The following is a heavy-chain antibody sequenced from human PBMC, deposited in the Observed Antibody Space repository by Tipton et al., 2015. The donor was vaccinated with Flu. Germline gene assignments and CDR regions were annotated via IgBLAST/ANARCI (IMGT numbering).Heavy chain of an antibody. CDR3: ARLTTRSYCPDY. Sequence: TLSLTCAVSGYSINSGYYWGWIRQSPGKGLEWIGSMYHSGTTYYNPSLKSRVTISLDTSNNQFSLKLSSVTAADTAVYYCARLTTRSYCPDYWGQGILVTVSS. D-gene: IGHD3-10*01. J-gene: IGHJ4*02. CDR1: GYSINSGYY. V-gene: IGHV4-38-2*01. CDR2: MYHSGTT.